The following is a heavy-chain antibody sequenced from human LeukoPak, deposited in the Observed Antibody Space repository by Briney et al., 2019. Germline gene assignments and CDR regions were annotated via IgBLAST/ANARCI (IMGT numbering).Heavy chain of an antibody. CDR3: ARGSAAAGTLSSYYFDY. CDR2: IIPIFGTA. J-gene: IGHJ4*02. V-gene: IGHV1-69*05. CDR1: GGTFSSYA. D-gene: IGHD6-13*01. Sequence: SVKVSCKASGGTFSSYAISWVRQAPGQGLEWMGGIIPIFGTANYAQKFQGRVTINTDDSTSTAYIELSSLRSEDTAVYYCARGSAAAGTLSSYYFDYWGQGTLVTVSS.